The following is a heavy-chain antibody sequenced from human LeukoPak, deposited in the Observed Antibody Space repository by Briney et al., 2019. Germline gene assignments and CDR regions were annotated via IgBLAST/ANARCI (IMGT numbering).Heavy chain of an antibody. Sequence: GASVKVSCKASGYTFTSYYMHWVRQAPGQGPEWMGWISAYNGNTNYAQKLQGRVTMTTDTSTSTAYMELRSLRSDDTAVYYCARDGDYDYVWGSYPGDYYYYGMDVWGQGTTVTVSS. CDR3: ARDGDYDYVWGSYPGDYYYYGMDV. CDR1: GYTFTSYY. D-gene: IGHD3-16*02. CDR2: ISAYNGNT. J-gene: IGHJ6*02. V-gene: IGHV1-18*04.